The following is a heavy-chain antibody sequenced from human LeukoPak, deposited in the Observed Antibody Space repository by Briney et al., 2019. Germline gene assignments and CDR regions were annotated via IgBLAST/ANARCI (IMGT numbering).Heavy chain of an antibody. CDR1: GYTFTGYY. CDR3: ARGPRLHPGVLEWLSFFDY. V-gene: IGHV1-2*06. Sequence: GASVKVSCKASGYTFTGYYMHWVRQAPGQGLEWMGRINPNSGGTNYAQKFQGRVTMTRDTSISTAYMELSRLRSDDTAVYYCARGPRLHPGVLEWLSFFDYWGQGTLVTVSS. J-gene: IGHJ4*02. CDR2: INPNSGGT. D-gene: IGHD3-3*01.